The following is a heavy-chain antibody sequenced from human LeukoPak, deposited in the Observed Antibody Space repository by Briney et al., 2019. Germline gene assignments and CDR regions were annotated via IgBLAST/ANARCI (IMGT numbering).Heavy chain of an antibody. CDR2: IYPGDSDT. CDR3: ARHQARGSYGDY. CDR1: GWRFTSYW. J-gene: IGHJ4*02. V-gene: IGHV5-51*01. Sequence: EALNIYCQGPGWRFTSYWMGWVRPAPGKGLEWMGIIYPGDSDTRYSPSFQGQVPISADKAISTAYLQWSSLKASDTAMYYYARHQARGSYGDYWRQGPLVTVSS. D-gene: IGHD1-26*01.